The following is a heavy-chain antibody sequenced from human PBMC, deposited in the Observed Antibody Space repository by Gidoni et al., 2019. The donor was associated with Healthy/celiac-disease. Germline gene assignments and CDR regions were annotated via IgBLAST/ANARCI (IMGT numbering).Heavy chain of an antibody. CDR1: GGSISSGSYY. D-gene: IGHD1-26*01. V-gene: IGHV4-61*02. CDR2: IYTSGST. CDR3: AREGIVGATTCFDY. J-gene: IGHJ4*02. Sequence: QVQLQESGPGLVKPSQTLSLTCTVSGGSISSGSYYWSWIRQPAGKGLEWIGGIYTSGSTNYNPSLKSRVTISVDTSKNQFSLKLSSVTAADTAVYYCAREGIVGATTCFDYWGQGTLVTISS.